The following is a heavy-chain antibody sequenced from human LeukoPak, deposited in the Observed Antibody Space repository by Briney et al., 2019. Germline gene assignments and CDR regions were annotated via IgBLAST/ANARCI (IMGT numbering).Heavy chain of an antibody. Sequence: SETLSLTCTVSSGSISTYYWSWIRQPPGKGLDWIGYIYYSGSTNYNPSLKSRVTISVDTSKNQFSLRLSSVTAADTAVYFCARGGYSYDSPFDYWGQGTLVTVSS. CDR1: SGSISTYY. J-gene: IGHJ4*02. CDR3: ARGGYSYDSPFDY. V-gene: IGHV4-59*01. CDR2: IYYSGST. D-gene: IGHD5-18*01.